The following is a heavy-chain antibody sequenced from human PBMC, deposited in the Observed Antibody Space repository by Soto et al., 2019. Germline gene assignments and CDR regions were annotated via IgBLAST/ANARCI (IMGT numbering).Heavy chain of an antibody. Sequence: SETLSLTCTVSGGSISSSSYYWGWIRQPPGKGLEWIGSIYYSGSTYYNPSLKSRVTISVDTSKNQFSLKLSSVTAADTAVYYCARQRRPTPMITFGGVIPYMDVWGKGTTVTVSS. CDR3: ARQRRPTPMITFGGVIPYMDV. V-gene: IGHV4-39*01. CDR1: GGSISSSSYY. D-gene: IGHD3-16*02. J-gene: IGHJ6*03. CDR2: IYYSGST.